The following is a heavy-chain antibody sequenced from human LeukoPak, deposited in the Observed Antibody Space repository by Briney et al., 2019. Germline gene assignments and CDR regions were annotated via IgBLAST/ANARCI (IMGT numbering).Heavy chain of an antibody. CDR1: GYTFTNYY. J-gene: IGHJ6*03. D-gene: IGHD6-13*01. V-gene: IGHV1-2*02. CDR3: ARGNVAAAGYYYYYYMDV. CDR2: INPNSGGT. Sequence: ASVKVSCKASGYTFTNYYIHWVRQAPGQGLEWMGWINPNSGGTNYAQKFQGRVTMTRDTSISTAFMELSRLRSDDTAVYYCARGNVAAAGYYYYYYMDVWGKGTTVTVSS.